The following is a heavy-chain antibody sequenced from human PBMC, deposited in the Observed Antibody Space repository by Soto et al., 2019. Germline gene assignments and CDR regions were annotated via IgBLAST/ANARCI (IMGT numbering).Heavy chain of an antibody. D-gene: IGHD3-9*01. CDR2: ISWNSGSI. V-gene: IGHV3-9*01. Sequence: ESGGGLVQPGRSLRLSCAASGFTFDDYAMHWVRQAPGKGLEWVSGISWNSGSIGYAVSVKGRFTISRDNAKNSLYLQMNSLRAEDTALYCCAKGDSDILTGPLDYWGQGTLVTVSS. CDR1: GFTFDDYA. J-gene: IGHJ4*02. CDR3: AKGDSDILTGPLDY.